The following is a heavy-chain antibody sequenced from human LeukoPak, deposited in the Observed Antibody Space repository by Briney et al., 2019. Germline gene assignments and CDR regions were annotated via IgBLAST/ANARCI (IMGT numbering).Heavy chain of an antibody. CDR2: INSDGSGT. D-gene: IGHD1-1*01. Sequence: GGSLRLSCAASGFTFNTYWMHWVRQSPGKGLVWVSRINSDGSGTTYADSVKGRFTISRDNAKNTVYLQMNSLRDEDTAVYYCTKGGTVGFDSWGQGTVVTVSS. CDR3: TKGGTVGFDS. V-gene: IGHV3-74*01. CDR1: GFTFNTYW. J-gene: IGHJ4*02.